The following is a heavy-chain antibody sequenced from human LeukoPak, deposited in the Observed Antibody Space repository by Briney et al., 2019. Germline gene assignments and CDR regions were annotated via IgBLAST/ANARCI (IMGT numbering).Heavy chain of an antibody. Sequence: GGSLRLSCAASGFTFSSYWMSWVRQAPGKGLEWVANMKQDGSEKYYVDSVKGRFTISRDNAKNSLYLQMNSLRAEDTAVYYCARTPLWREYAITYFDYWGQGTLVTVSS. CDR3: ARTPLWREYAITYFDY. V-gene: IGHV3-7*01. CDR2: MKQDGSEK. J-gene: IGHJ4*02. CDR1: GFTFSSYW. D-gene: IGHD2-8*01.